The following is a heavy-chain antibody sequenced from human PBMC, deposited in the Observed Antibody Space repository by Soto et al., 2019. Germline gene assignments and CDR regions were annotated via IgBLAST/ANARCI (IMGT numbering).Heavy chain of an antibody. J-gene: IGHJ4*02. CDR1: GFTFSNYA. CDR3: ARDLCSSTNCALGY. V-gene: IGHV3-30-3*01. CDR2: ISYDGSNT. D-gene: IGHD2-2*01. Sequence: QVQLVDSGGGVVQPGRSLRLSCSASGFTFSNYAMHWVRQAPGKGLEWVAVISYDGSNTYYADSVKGRFTISRDNSKTRLYLQMNSLRAEDTAVYYCARDLCSSTNCALGYWGQGTLVTVSS.